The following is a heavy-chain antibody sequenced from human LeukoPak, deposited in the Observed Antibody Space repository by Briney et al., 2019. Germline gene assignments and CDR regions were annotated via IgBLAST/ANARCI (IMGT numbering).Heavy chain of an antibody. CDR2: ISSSSTI. CDR1: GFTFSSYS. Sequence: PGGSLRLSCAASGFTFSSYSMNWVRQAPGKGLEWVSYISSSSTIYYADSVKGRFTISRDNAKNSLYLQMNSLRAEDTAVYYCARDRAAAIQAFDYWGQGTLVTVSS. D-gene: IGHD2-2*02. J-gene: IGHJ4*02. V-gene: IGHV3-48*04. CDR3: ARDRAAAIQAFDY.